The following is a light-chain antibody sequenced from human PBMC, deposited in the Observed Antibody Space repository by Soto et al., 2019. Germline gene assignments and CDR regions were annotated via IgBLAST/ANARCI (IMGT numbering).Light chain of an antibody. Sequence: EIVLTQSPATLSLSPGERATLSCRASQSVGSYLAWYQQKPGQTPRLLIYDASNRATDIPAKFSGSGSGTDFTLTISSLEPEDLAVYYCQQRSNWPVTFGQGTRVEIK. V-gene: IGKV3-11*01. CDR1: QSVGSY. CDR2: DAS. J-gene: IGKJ1*01. CDR3: QQRSNWPVT.